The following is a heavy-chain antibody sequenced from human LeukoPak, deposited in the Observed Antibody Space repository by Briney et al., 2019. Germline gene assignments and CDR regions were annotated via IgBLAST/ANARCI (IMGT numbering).Heavy chain of an antibody. CDR3: AKDSRAPITMVRGVLDY. CDR1: GFTFSTYG. CDR2: FQYDGTNK. D-gene: IGHD3-10*01. V-gene: IGHV3-30*02. J-gene: IGHJ4*02. Sequence: GGSLRLSCAASGFTFSTYGMHWVRQAPGKGLEWVAVFQYDGTNKYYADSVKGRFTISRDNSKNTLYLQMDSLRPEDTAVYYCAKDSRAPITMVRGVLDYWGQGTLVTVSS.